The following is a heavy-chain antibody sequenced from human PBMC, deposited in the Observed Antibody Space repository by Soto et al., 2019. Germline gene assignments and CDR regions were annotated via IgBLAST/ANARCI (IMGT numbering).Heavy chain of an antibody. Sequence: ASVKVSCKASGGTFSSYAISWVRQAPGQGLEWMGGIIPIFGTANYAQKFQGRVTITADKSTSTAYMELSSLRSEDTAVYYCARGLRYDWNDLLYYYYGMDVWGQGTTVTVSS. V-gene: IGHV1-69*06. CDR2: IIPIFGTA. CDR3: ARGLRYDWNDLLYYYYGMDV. CDR1: GGTFSSYA. J-gene: IGHJ6*02. D-gene: IGHD1-20*01.